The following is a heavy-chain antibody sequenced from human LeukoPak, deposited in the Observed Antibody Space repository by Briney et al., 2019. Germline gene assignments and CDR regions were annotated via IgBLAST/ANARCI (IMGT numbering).Heavy chain of an antibody. J-gene: IGHJ5*02. CDR2: INPSGGST. CDR1: GYTFTSYY. V-gene: IGHV1-46*01. CDR3: ARDNSVEDTAWWFGP. Sequence: ASVKVSCKTSGYTFTSYYMHWVRQAPGQGLEWMGIINPSGGSTSYAQKFQGRVTMTRDMSTSTDSMELSSLRSEDTAVYYCARDNSVEDTAWWFGPWGQGTLVTVSS. D-gene: IGHD4-23*01.